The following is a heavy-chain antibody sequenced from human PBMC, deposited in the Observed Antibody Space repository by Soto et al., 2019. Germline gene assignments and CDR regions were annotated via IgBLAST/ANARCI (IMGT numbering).Heavy chain of an antibody. CDR1: GFTFSSYR. J-gene: IGHJ4*02. D-gene: IGHD3-3*01. Sequence: XGSLRVTSAASGFTFSSYRMNWVRQAPGKGLEWVSSISSSSSYIYYADSVKGRFTISRDNAKSSLYLQTNSLRAEETAVYYCATGPVLRFLEWLLSHPTFDYWGQGTLVTVSS. CDR3: ATGPVLRFLEWLLSHPTFDY. V-gene: IGHV3-21*01. CDR2: ISSSSSYI.